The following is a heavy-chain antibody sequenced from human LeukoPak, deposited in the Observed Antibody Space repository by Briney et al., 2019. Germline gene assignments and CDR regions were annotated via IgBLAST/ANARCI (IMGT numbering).Heavy chain of an antibody. D-gene: IGHD2-21*02. J-gene: IGHJ5*02. CDR1: GGTFSSYA. V-gene: IGHV1-69*04. CDR3: ARETYCGGDCYSELWFDP. Sequence: SVKVSCTASGGTFSSYAISWVRQAPGQGLEWMGRIIPIRGIANYAQKFQGRVTITADKSTSTAHMELSSLRSEDTAVYYCARETYCGGDCYSELWFDPWGQGTLVTVSS. CDR2: IIPIRGIA.